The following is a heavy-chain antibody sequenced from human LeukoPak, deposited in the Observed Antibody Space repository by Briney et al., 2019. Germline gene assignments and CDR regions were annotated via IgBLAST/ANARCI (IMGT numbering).Heavy chain of an antibody. D-gene: IGHD3-9*01. CDR2: ISWDGGST. CDR3: AKGGNYDILTGYYNWFDFDY. J-gene: IGHJ4*02. CDR1: GFTFDDYT. Sequence: GGSLRLSCAASGFTFDDYTMHWVRQAPGKGLEWVSLISWDGGSTYYADSVKGRFTISRDNSKNSLYLQMNSLRTEDTALYYCAKGGNYDILTGYYNWFDFDYWGQGTLVTVSS. V-gene: IGHV3-43*01.